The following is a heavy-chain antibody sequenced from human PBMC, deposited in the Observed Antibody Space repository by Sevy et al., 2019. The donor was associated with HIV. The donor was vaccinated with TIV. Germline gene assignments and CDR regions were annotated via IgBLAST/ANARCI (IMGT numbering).Heavy chain of an antibody. D-gene: IGHD3-10*01. J-gene: IGHJ6*03. CDR1: GYTFTSYY. CDR3: ARDNKKFRGVHTTGYYYYYMDV. CDR2: INPSGGST. V-gene: IGHV1-46*01. Sequence: ASVKVSCKASGYTFTSYYMHWVRQAPGQGLEWMGIINPSGGSTSYAQKFQGRVTMTRDTSTSTVYMELSSLRSEDKAVYYCARDNKKFRGVHTTGYYYYYMDVWGKGTTVTVSS.